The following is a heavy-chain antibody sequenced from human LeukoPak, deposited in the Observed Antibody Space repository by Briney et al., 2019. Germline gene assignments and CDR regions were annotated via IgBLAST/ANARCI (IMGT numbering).Heavy chain of an antibody. D-gene: IGHD5-24*01. V-gene: IGHV5-51*01. CDR1: GDSFNTHW. Sequence: GESLKISCKGTGDSFNTHWIAWVRQMPGRGLELMGVIYPEDSDTRYTPSFQGRVTISADKTINTAYLQWTSLKASDNAMYFCARHRDGYNRDWGQGTLVIVSS. CDR3: ARHRDGYNRD. J-gene: IGHJ4*02. CDR2: IYPEDSDT.